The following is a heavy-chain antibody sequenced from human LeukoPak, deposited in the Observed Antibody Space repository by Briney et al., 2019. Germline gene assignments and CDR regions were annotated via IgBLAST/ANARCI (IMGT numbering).Heavy chain of an antibody. CDR3: AGGGRTMCGY. CDR1: GFTFSSYW. Sequence: PGGSLRLSCEASGFTFSSYWMSWVRQAPGKGLEWVANIKQDGSEKYYVDSVKGRFTISRDNAKNSLYLQMSSLRAEDTAVYYCAGGGRTMCGYWGQGTLVTVSS. D-gene: IGHD3-10*02. J-gene: IGHJ4*02. V-gene: IGHV3-7*03. CDR2: IKQDGSEK.